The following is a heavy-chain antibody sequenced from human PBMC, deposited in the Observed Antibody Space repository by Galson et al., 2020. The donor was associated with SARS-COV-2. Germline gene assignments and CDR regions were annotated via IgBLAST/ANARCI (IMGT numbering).Heavy chain of an antibody. Sequence: GGSLRLSCAASGFTFSSYWMHWVRQAPGKGLVWVSRIYSEGSSTSYADSVKGRFTISGDNAKNTLYLQMNSLRSEDTAVYYCAAITMVRGPAYWGQGTLVTVSS. CDR3: AAITMVRGPAY. J-gene: IGHJ4*02. D-gene: IGHD3-10*01. CDR2: IYSEGSST. CDR1: GFTFSSYW. V-gene: IGHV3-74*01.